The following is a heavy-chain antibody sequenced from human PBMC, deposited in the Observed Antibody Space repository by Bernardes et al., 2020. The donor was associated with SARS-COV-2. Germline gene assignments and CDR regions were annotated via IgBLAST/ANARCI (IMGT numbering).Heavy chain of an antibody. CDR1: GGTFSSHA. CDR3: ARAHPMVQGVIPYHYYYYGMDV. D-gene: IGHD3-10*01. J-gene: IGHJ6*02. V-gene: IGHV1-69*13. CDR2: IIPIFGTA. Sequence: SVKVSCKASGGTFSSHAISWVRQAPGQGLEWMGGIIPIFGTANYAQKFQGRVTITADESTSTAYMELSSLRSEDTAVYYCARAHPMVQGVIPYHYYYYGMDVWGQGTTVTVSS.